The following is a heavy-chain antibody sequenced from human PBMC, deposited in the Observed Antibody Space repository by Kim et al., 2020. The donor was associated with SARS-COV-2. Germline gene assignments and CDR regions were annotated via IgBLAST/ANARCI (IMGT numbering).Heavy chain of an antibody. CDR1: GFTFSSYS. Sequence: GGSLRLSCAASGFTFSSYSMNWVRQAPGKGLEWVSSISSSSSYIYYADSVKGRFTISRDNAKNSLYLQMNSLRAEDTAVYYCASTRAKSRYHYYYYYGMDVWGQGTTVTVSS. CDR3: ASTRAKSRYHYYYYYGMDV. CDR2: ISSSSSYI. V-gene: IGHV3-21*01. D-gene: IGHD3-16*02. J-gene: IGHJ6*02.